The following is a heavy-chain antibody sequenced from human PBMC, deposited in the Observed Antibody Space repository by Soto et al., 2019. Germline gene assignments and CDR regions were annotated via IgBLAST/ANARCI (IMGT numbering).Heavy chain of an antibody. D-gene: IGHD4-17*01. CDR1: GGSFSGYY. Sequence: SETLSLTCAVYGGSFSGYYWSWIRQPPGKGQEWIGEINHSGSTNYNPSLKSRVTISVDTSKNQFSLKLSSVTTADTAVYYCARGVGGMTTVTTNWFDPWGKGTLVTVSS. CDR2: INHSGST. V-gene: IGHV4-34*01. J-gene: IGHJ5*02. CDR3: ARGVGGMTTVTTNWFDP.